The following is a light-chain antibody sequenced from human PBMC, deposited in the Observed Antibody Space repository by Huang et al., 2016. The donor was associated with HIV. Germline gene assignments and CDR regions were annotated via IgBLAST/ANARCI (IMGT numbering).Light chain of an antibody. Sequence: EIVLTQSPGTLSLSPGERATLSCRASQSITTNYLAWYQQKPGQAPRLLIYAASRRATGIPNRFSGSGSGTDFTLTINRLEPEDFVVYYCQQYGGSPLTFGGGTKVEIK. V-gene: IGKV3-20*01. CDR1: QSITTNY. CDR3: QQYGGSPLT. J-gene: IGKJ4*01. CDR2: AAS.